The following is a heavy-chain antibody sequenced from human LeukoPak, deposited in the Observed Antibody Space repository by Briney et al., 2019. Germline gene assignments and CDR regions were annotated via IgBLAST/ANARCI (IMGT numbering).Heavy chain of an antibody. CDR2: ISANNGYT. Sequence: ASVKVSCKASGYTFTNYGISWVRQAPGQGFEWMGWISANNGYTNYTESLQGRVTMTTDTSTSTAYMELRSLRSEDTAVYYCARGGSGASTEYFGFDYWGQGTLVTVSS. V-gene: IGHV1-18*01. D-gene: IGHD6-19*01. J-gene: IGHJ4*02. CDR3: ARGGSGASTEYFGFDY. CDR1: GYTFTNYG.